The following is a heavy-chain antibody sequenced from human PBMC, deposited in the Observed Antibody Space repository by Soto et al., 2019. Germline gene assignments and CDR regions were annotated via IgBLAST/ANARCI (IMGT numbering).Heavy chain of an antibody. CDR3: ARESEDLTSNFDY. CDR2: ISSTTNYI. Sequence: GWSLRLSCAASGFTFTRYSMNWVRQAPGKGLEWVSSISSTTNYIYYADSMKGRFTVSRDNAKNSVYLEMNSLSAEDTAVYYCARESEDLTSNFDYWGQGTLVTVSS. CDR1: GFTFTRYS. V-gene: IGHV3-21*01. J-gene: IGHJ4*02.